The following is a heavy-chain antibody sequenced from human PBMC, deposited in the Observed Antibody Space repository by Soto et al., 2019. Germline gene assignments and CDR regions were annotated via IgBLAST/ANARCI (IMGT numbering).Heavy chain of an antibody. CDR1: GGSFSGYY. Sequence: QVQLQQWGAGLLKPSETLSLTCAVYGGSFSGYYWSWIRQPPGKGLEWIGEINHSGSTNYNPSLKSRVTISVDTSKNQFSLKLSSVTAADTAVYYCARGREQWLVSTLDYWGQGTLVTVSS. J-gene: IGHJ4*02. D-gene: IGHD6-19*01. CDR2: INHSGST. V-gene: IGHV4-34*01. CDR3: ARGREQWLVSTLDY.